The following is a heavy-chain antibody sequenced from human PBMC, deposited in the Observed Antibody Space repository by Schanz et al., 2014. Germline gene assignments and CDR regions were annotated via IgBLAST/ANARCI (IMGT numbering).Heavy chain of an antibody. V-gene: IGHV3-74*02. CDR3: AKGPYYYYYMDV. CDR1: GFTFSDAW. CDR2: INSVGSNT. J-gene: IGHJ6*03. Sequence: EVQLVESGGGLVKPGGFLRLSCAASGFTFSDAWMSWVRQAPGKGLEWVGRINSVGSNTDYADSVTGRFTISGDSSKYTVYLQMNSLRADDTAVYYCAKGPYYYYYMDVWGNGTTVTVSS.